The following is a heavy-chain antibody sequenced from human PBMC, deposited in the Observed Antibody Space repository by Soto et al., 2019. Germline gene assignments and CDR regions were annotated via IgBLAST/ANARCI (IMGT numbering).Heavy chain of an antibody. V-gene: IGHV1-69*08. CDR3: ARDEYRGYYDSSGYSD. CDR2: IIPILGIA. Sequence: QVQLVQSGAEVKKPGSSVKVSCKASGGTFSSYTISWVRQAPGQGLEWMGRIIPILGIANYAQKFHGRVTITADKSTSTACMELSSLRSEDTAVYYCARDEYRGYYDSSGYSDWGQGTLVTVSS. D-gene: IGHD3-22*01. J-gene: IGHJ4*02. CDR1: GGTFSSYT.